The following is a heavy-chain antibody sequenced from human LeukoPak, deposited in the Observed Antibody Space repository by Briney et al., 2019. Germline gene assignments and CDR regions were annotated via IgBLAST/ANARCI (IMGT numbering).Heavy chain of an antibody. D-gene: IGHD3-3*01. CDR2: INKDGSEE. V-gene: IGHV3-7*01. Sequence: GGSLRLSCAASGFTLNSYLMSWVRQAPGRGLEWVANINKDGSEENYLDSVKGRFTVSRDNAKNSLYLQMSSLRAEDTAVYYCARDLDFWSGYQDYWGQGTLVTVSS. J-gene: IGHJ4*02. CDR3: ARDLDFWSGYQDY. CDR1: GFTLNSYL.